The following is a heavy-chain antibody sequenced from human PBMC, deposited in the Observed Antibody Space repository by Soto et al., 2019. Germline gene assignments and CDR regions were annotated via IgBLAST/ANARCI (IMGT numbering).Heavy chain of an antibody. V-gene: IGHV4-30-4*01. Sequence: SETLSLTCTVSDASFRSTDYYWSWIRQAPGKGLEWIGYVYYTGSNYYNPSLMSRLTISVNTSKNQFSLKLTSVTAAETAVYYCVRTARQGAVAPHWFDRWGQGTQVTVSS. CDR3: VRTARQGAVAPHWFDR. J-gene: IGHJ5*02. CDR1: DASFRSTDYY. D-gene: IGHD2-21*02. CDR2: VYYTGSN.